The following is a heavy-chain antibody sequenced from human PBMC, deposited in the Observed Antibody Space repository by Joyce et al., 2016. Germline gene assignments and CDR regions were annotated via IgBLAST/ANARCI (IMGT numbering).Heavy chain of an antibody. J-gene: IGHJ3*02. Sequence: EVQLVQSGGGLVQPGGSLRLSCAASGFTLSTYWMHWFRQAPGKGLVWVSRINTDGSTTTYADSVEGRFTISRDNAKNTLYLQLNSLRVDDTAVYVCARSGGWAFDICGQGTMVTVSS. CDR3: ARSGGWAFDI. D-gene: IGHD1-14*01. CDR1: GFTLSTYW. CDR2: INTDGSTT. V-gene: IGHV3-74*01.